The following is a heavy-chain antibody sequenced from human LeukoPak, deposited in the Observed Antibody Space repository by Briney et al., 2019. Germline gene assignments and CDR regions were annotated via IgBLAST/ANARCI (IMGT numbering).Heavy chain of an antibody. V-gene: IGHV1-69*13. CDR1: GGTFSSYA. CDR3: ATDYGGTEDDRSAEYFQH. CDR2: IIPIFGTA. D-gene: IGHD4-23*01. J-gene: IGHJ1*01. Sequence: ASVKVSCKASGGTFSSYAISWVRQAPGQGLEWMGGIIPIFGTANYAQKFQGRVTITADESTSTAYMELSSLRSEDTAVYYCATDYGGTEDDRSAEYFQHWGQGTLVTVSS.